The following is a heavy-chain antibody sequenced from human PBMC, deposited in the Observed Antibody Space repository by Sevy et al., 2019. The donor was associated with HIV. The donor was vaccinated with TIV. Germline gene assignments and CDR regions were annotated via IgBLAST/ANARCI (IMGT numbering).Heavy chain of an antibody. J-gene: IGHJ6*02. CDR1: GGTFSSYA. CDR2: IIPIFGTA. V-gene: IGHV1-69*13. Sequence: ASVKVSCKASGGTFSSYAISWVRQAPGQGLEWMGGIIPIFGTANYAQKFQGRVTITADESTSTAYMELSSLRSEDTAVYYCARADLGELSTTGYYYYYYGMDVWGQRTTVTVSS. CDR3: ARADLGELSTTGYYYYYYGMDV. D-gene: IGHD3-16*02.